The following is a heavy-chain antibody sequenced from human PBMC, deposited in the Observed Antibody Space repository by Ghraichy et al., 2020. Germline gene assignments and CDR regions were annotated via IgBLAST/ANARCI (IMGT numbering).Heavy chain of an antibody. Sequence: GGSLRLSCVASRFTFSNSWMNWVRQAPGKGLEWVASMNPDGIEIYYVDSVRGRFTISRDNAKNSLYLQMNSLRAEDTAMYYCARDGGWSAVDYWGQGTLVTVSP. CDR2: MNPDGIEI. D-gene: IGHD4-23*01. CDR3: ARDGGWSAVDY. CDR1: RFTFSNSW. J-gene: IGHJ4*02. V-gene: IGHV3-7*03.